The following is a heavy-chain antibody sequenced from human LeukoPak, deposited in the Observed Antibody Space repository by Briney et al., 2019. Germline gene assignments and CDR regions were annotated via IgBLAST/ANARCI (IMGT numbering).Heavy chain of an antibody. D-gene: IGHD3-10*01. J-gene: IGHJ4*02. Sequence: CLRPSCPPAASTFATKYTSCVSQPPRNGLEWVSSISGNSGHIYYADAVKGRFINSRDNAKNPLYLQLSSLRAEDKAVYYCARASGAAGDFDYWGQGTLDTVSS. CDR1: ASTFATKY. CDR3: ARASGAAGDFDY. V-gene: IGHV3-21*01. CDR2: ISGNSGHI.